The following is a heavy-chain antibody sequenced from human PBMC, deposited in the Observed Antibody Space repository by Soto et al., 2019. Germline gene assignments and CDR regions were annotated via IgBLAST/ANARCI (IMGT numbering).Heavy chain of an antibody. CDR1: GFTFTSSA. J-gene: IGHJ6*02. Sequence: ASVKVSCKASGFTFTSSAVQWVRQARGQRLEWIGWIVVGSGNTNYAQKFQERVTITRDMSTSTAYMELSSLRSEDTAVYYCAAEEVRGVIYYYGMDVWGQGTKVTVSS. CDR3: AAEEVRGVIYYYGMDV. CDR2: IVVGSGNT. V-gene: IGHV1-58*01. D-gene: IGHD3-10*01.